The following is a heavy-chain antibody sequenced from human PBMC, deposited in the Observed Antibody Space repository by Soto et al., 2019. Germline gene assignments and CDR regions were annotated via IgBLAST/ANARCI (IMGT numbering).Heavy chain of an antibody. CDR2: ISSSSRTT. V-gene: IGHV3-48*02. J-gene: IGHJ4*02. CDR3: AKEAPGYSSN. Sequence: GGSLRLSCAASGFTFGTYSMNWVRQAPGKGLEWVSYISSSSRTTYYADSVKGRFTISRDNAKNSLFLQMNSLRDEDTAVYYCAKEAPGYSSNWGQGTLVTVSS. CDR1: GFTFGTYS. D-gene: IGHD6-13*01.